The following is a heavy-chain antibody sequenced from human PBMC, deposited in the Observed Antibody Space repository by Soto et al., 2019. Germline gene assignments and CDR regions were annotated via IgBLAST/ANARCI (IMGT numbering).Heavy chain of an antibody. CDR2: IYHSGST. CDR1: GGSISSGGYS. Sequence: SETLSLTCAVSGGSISSGGYSWSWIRQPPGKGLEWIGYIYHSGSTYYNPSLKSRVTISVDRSKNQFSLKLSSVTAADTAVYYCAREQRSRRYGMDVRGQGTTVTVSS. V-gene: IGHV4-30-2*01. CDR3: AREQRSRRYGMDV. J-gene: IGHJ6*02.